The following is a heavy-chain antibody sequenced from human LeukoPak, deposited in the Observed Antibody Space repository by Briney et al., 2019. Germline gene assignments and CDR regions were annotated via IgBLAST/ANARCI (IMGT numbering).Heavy chain of an antibody. V-gene: IGHV4-30-4*07. D-gene: IGHD1-1*01. CDR3: ARGAGSTTSNDAFDI. CDR2: MFYTGNT. Sequence: PSETLSLTCGVSGGSISSGSYSWSWIRQPPGTGLEWIGYMFYTGNTYYNPSLKSRVTISADTSKNQFSLKVSSVTAADTAVYYCARGAGSTTSNDAFDIWGQGTMVTVSS. J-gene: IGHJ3*02. CDR1: GGSISSGSYS.